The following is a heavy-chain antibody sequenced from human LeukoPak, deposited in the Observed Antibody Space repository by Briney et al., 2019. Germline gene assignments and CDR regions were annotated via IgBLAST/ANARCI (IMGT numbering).Heavy chain of an antibody. Sequence: SGTLSLTCAVSGGSISSSNWWSWVHQPPGKGLEWIGEIYHSGSANYNPSLKSRVTISVDTSKNQFSLKLSSVTAADTAVYYCASLSGSYSRGYFDYRGQGTLVPVSS. V-gene: IGHV4-4*02. CDR3: ASLSGSYSRGYFDY. CDR1: GGSISSSNW. J-gene: IGHJ4*02. CDR2: IYHSGSA. D-gene: IGHD1-26*01.